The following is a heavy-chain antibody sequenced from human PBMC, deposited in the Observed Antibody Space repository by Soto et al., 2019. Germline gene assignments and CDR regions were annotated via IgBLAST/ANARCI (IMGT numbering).Heavy chain of an antibody. CDR3: AKVPSPPGYYYYGMDV. CDR2: IYSGGST. CDR1: GFTVSSNY. J-gene: IGHJ6*02. V-gene: IGHV3-53*05. Sequence: GGSLRLSCAASGFTVSSNYMSWVRQAPGKGLEWVSVIYSGGSTYYADSVKGRFTISRDNTKNSLYLQMNSLRTEDTALYYCAKVPSPPGYYYYGMDVWGQGTTVTVSS.